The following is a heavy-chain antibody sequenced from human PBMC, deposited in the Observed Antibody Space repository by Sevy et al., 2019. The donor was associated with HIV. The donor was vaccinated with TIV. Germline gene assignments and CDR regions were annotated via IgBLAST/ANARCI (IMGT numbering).Heavy chain of an antibody. Sequence: GVSLRLSCVASGFNFNIYSMSWVRQAPGEGLEWVSTLSFGCGRINHADSVQGRFTMSRDDSKKTVYLEMNSLRAEDTAVYYCAREGCTRPHDHWGQGTLVTVSS. CDR3: AREGCTRPHDH. CDR1: GFNFNIYS. V-gene: IGHV3-23*01. D-gene: IGHD2-8*01. CDR2: LSFGCGRI. J-gene: IGHJ4*02.